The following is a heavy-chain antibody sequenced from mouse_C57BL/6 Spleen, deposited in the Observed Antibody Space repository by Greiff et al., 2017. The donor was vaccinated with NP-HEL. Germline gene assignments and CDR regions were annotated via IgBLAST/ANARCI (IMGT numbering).Heavy chain of an antibody. J-gene: IGHJ2*01. V-gene: IGHV2-9-1*01. D-gene: IGHD2-3*01. CDR2: IWTGGGT. Sequence: VKLQESGPGLVAPSQSLSITCTVSGFSLTSYAISWVRQPPGKGLEWLGVIWTGGGTNYNSALKSRMSISKDNSKSQVFLKMNSLQTDDTARYYCARIYDGYYPYYFDYWGQGTTLTVSS. CDR1: GFSLTSYA. CDR3: ARIYDGYYPYYFDY.